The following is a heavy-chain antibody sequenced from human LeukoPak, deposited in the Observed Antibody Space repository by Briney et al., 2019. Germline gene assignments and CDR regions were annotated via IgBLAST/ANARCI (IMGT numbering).Heavy chain of an antibody. CDR3: ARGGQGLDY. CDR2: INHSGST. CDR1: GGSFSGYY. V-gene: IGHV4-34*01. Sequence: SETLSLTCAVYGGSFSGYYWSWIRQPPGKGLEWIGEINHSGSTNYNPSLKSRVTISVDTSKNQFSLKPSSVTAADTAVYYCARGGQGLDYWGQGTLVTVSS. J-gene: IGHJ4*02.